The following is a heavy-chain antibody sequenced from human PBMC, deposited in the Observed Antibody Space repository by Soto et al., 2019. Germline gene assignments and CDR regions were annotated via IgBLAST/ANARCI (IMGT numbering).Heavy chain of an antibody. J-gene: IGHJ4*02. CDR1: GGSFKSGSYS. D-gene: IGHD6-6*01. V-gene: IGHV4-61*01. CDR2: VYHTGRT. Sequence: SETLSLTCTVSGGSFKSGSYSWSWIRQPPGKGLEWIGYVYHTGRTSYNPSLKSRVSISMDTSKNQFSLKLSSVTAADTAVYYCARDPSIAARFDYWGQGTLVTVSS. CDR3: ARDPSIAARFDY.